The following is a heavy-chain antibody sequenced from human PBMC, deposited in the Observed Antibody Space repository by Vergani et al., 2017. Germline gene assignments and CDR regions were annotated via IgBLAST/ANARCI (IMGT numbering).Heavy chain of an antibody. CDR2: INHSGST. CDR3: ARDPLLRVLEWRRGFDP. CDR1: GGSFSGYY. D-gene: IGHD3-3*01. Sequence: QVQLQQWGAGLLKPSETLSLTCAVHGGSFSGYYWSWIRQPPGKGLEWIGEINHSGSTNYNPALKSRVTISVDTSKNQFSLKLSSVTAADTAVYYCARDPLLRVLEWRRGFDPWGQGTLVTVSS. J-gene: IGHJ5*02. V-gene: IGHV4-34*01.